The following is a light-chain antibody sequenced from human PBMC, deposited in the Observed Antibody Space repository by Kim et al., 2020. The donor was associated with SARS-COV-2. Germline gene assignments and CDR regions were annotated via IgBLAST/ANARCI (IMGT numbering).Light chain of an antibody. CDR2: DTS. CDR3: QQRAHWPRT. J-gene: IGKJ5*01. Sequence: LSAGERATLSCRATQSVGNQLAWFKQKPGQAPRLLIYDTSNRAPGVPARFSGSGSGTDFTLTISSIEAEDFAVYYCQQRAHWPRTFGQGTRLEIK. CDR1: QSVGNQ. V-gene: IGKV3-11*01.